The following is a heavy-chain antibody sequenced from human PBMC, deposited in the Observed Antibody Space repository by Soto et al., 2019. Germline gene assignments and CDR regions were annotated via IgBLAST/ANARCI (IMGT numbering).Heavy chain of an antibody. V-gene: IGHV4-39*01. J-gene: IGHJ4*02. CDR3: ARQKNYYDSSGYGSIDY. Sequence: QLQLQESGPGLVKPSETLSLTCTVSGGSISSSSYYWGWIRQPPGKGLEWIGSIYYSGSTYYNPSLKSRVTISVDTSKNQFSLKLSSVTAADTAVYYCARQKNYYDSSGYGSIDYWGQGTLVTVSS. CDR1: GGSISSSSYY. D-gene: IGHD3-22*01. CDR2: IYYSGST.